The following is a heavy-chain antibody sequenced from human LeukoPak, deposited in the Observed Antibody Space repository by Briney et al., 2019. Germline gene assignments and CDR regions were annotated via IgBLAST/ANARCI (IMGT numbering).Heavy chain of an antibody. Sequence: GASVKVSCKASGYTFTSYAMHWVRQAPGQRLEWMGWINAGNGNTKYSQKFQGRVTITRDTSASTAYMELSGLRSEDTAVYYCARDNEWFGEFDAFDIWGQGTMVTVSS. D-gene: IGHD3-10*01. J-gene: IGHJ3*02. V-gene: IGHV1-3*01. CDR1: GYTFTSYA. CDR2: INAGNGNT. CDR3: ARDNEWFGEFDAFDI.